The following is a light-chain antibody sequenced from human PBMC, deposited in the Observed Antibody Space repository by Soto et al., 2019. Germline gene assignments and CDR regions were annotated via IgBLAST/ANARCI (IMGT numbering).Light chain of an antibody. Sequence: EIVLTQSPGTLSLSPGERASLSCRASQSVSSSYLAWYQQKPGQAPRLLMSAASSRATGIPDRFSGSGSGTDFTLTISRLKAEDFAVYYCQQSSSSPITFGQGTRLEIK. CDR3: QQSSSSPIT. CDR1: QSVSSSY. V-gene: IGKV3-20*01. CDR2: AAS. J-gene: IGKJ5*01.